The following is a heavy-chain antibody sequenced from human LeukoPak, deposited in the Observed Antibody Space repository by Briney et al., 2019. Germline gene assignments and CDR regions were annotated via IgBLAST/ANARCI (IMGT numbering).Heavy chain of an antibody. D-gene: IGHD6-13*01. CDR1: GFTFSSYP. CDR3: ARDGKQQLVRDYYYGMDV. V-gene: IGHV3-33*08. Sequence: GGSLRLSCAASGFTFSSYPMHWVRQAPGKGLEWVAVIWYDGSNKYYADSVKGRFTISRDNSKNTLYLQMNSLRAEDTAVYYCARDGKQQLVRDYYYGMDVWGQGTTVTVSS. CDR2: IWYDGSNK. J-gene: IGHJ6*02.